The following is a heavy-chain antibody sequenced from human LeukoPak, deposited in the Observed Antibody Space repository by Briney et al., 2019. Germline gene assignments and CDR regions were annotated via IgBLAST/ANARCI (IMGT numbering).Heavy chain of an antibody. D-gene: IGHD2-2*01. Sequence: SETLSLTCTVSGGSISSGDYYWSWIRQPPGKGLEWIGYIYYSGNTYYNPSLKSRVTISVDTSKNQFSLKLSSVTAADTAVYYCARAPVVPAYNWFDPWGQGTLVTVSS. CDR2: IYYSGNT. CDR3: ARAPVVPAYNWFDP. V-gene: IGHV4-30-4*08. J-gene: IGHJ5*02. CDR1: GGSISSGDYY.